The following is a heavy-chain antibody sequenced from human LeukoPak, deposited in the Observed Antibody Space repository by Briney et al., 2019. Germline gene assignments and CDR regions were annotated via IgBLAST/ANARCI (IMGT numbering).Heavy chain of an antibody. CDR1: GYTFTGYY. D-gene: IGHD4-17*01. Sequence: GASVKVSCKASGYTFTGYYMHWVRQAPGQGLEWMGWINPNSGGTNYAQKFQGRVTMTRDTSISTAYMELSRLRSDDTAVYYCARDFWEAGSSVTRWFDPWGQGTLVTVSS. J-gene: IGHJ5*02. V-gene: IGHV1-2*02. CDR2: INPNSGGT. CDR3: ARDFWEAGSSVTRWFDP.